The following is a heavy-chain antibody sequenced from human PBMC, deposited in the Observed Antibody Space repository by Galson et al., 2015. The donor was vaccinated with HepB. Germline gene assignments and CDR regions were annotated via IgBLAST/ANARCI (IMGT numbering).Heavy chain of an antibody. CDR1: GFTFSSYG. V-gene: IGHV3-30*18. J-gene: IGHJ6*02. D-gene: IGHD2-2*01. CDR2: ISYDGSNK. Sequence: SLRLSCAASGFTFSSYGMHWVRQAPGKGLEWVAVISYDGSNKYYADSVKGRFTISRDNSKNTLYLQMNSLRAEDTAVYYCAKAPDCSSTSCSQYYYYGMDVWGQGTTVTVSS. CDR3: AKAPDCSSTSCSQYYYYGMDV.